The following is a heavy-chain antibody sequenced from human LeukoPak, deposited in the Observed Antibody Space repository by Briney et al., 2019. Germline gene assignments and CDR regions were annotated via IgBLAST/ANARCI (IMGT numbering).Heavy chain of an antibody. CDR2: IYYGGST. Sequence: PSETLSLTCTVSGGSISSSSYYWGWIRQPPGKELEWIGTIYYGGSTYYNPSLKSRVTISVDTSKNQFSLKLSSVTAADTAVYYCARQSPNTYTSSWYNWFDPWGQGTLVTVSS. V-gene: IGHV4-39*01. CDR3: ARQSPNTYTSSWYNWFDP. CDR1: GGSISSSSYY. J-gene: IGHJ5*02. D-gene: IGHD6-13*01.